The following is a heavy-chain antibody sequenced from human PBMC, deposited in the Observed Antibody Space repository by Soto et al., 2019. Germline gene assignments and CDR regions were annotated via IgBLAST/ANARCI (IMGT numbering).Heavy chain of an antibody. J-gene: IGHJ4*02. V-gene: IGHV4-4*07. CDR2: ISYTGST. Sequence: ETLSLTCSVSAGSISTYHRSWIRQPAGPGLEWIRRISYTGSTDYNPSLKRRVTMLVDTSMNQFSLKVSSVTAAGTAVYYCARDCSGGACYPASFDYWGQGTLVTVSS. CDR3: ARDCSGGACYPASFDY. CDR1: AGSISTYH. D-gene: IGHD2-15*01.